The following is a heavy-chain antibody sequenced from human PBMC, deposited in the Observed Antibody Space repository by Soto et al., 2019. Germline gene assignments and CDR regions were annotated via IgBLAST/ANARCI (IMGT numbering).Heavy chain of an antibody. CDR3: AKDRAMTTVTTASYFDY. CDR2: ISGAGGRT. Sequence: PGGSLRLSCAASGFTFSSYATSWVRQAPGKGLEWVSAISGAGGRTYYADSVKGRFTISRGNSKNTLYLQMNSLRVEDTAVYYCAKDRAMTTVTTASYFDYWGQGTLVTVSS. D-gene: IGHD4-17*01. V-gene: IGHV3-23*01. J-gene: IGHJ4*02. CDR1: GFTFSSYA.